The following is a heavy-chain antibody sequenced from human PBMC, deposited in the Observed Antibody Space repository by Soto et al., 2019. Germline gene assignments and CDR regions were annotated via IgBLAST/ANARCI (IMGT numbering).Heavy chain of an antibody. CDR2: IIPIFGTA. D-gene: IGHD3-22*01. Sequence: GASVKVSCKASGGTFSSYAISWVRQAPGQGLEWMGGIIPIFGTANYAQKFQGRVTITADESTSTAYMELSSLRSEDTAVYYCARVYRDYYDSTGHFDYWGQGTLVTVPS. CDR1: GGTFSSYA. V-gene: IGHV1-69*13. CDR3: ARVYRDYYDSTGHFDY. J-gene: IGHJ4*02.